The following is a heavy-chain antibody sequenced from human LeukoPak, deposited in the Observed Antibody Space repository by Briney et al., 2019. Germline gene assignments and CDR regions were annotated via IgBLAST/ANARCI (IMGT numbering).Heavy chain of an antibody. Sequence: ASVNVSCKTSGYTFIGYDINWVRQAPGQGLEWMGWMKSNSGDTHFAQKFQGRLTMTRNTSISTAFMELSSLRSEDTAVYYCARGEYSSSWYPLDYWGQGSIVTVSS. CDR2: MKSNSGDT. D-gene: IGHD6-13*01. CDR1: GYTFIGYD. V-gene: IGHV1-8*01. CDR3: ARGEYSSSWYPLDY. J-gene: IGHJ4*02.